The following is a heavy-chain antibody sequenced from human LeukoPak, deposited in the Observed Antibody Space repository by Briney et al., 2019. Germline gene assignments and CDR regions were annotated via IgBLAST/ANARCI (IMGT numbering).Heavy chain of an antibody. V-gene: IGHV3-7*01. CDR1: GFTFSSYW. Sequence: GGSLRLSCAASGFTFSSYWMSWVRQAPGKGLEWVANIKQDGSEKYYVDSAKGRFTISRDNAKNSLYLQMNSLRAEDTAVYYCARDGSSGCSDYWGQGTLVTVSS. J-gene: IGHJ4*02. CDR2: IKQDGSEK. D-gene: IGHD6-19*01. CDR3: ARDGSSGCSDY.